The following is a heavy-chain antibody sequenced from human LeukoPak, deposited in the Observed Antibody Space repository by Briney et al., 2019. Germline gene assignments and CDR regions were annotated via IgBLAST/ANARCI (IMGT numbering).Heavy chain of an antibody. V-gene: IGHV1-2*06. D-gene: IGHD2-15*01. J-gene: IGHJ4*02. CDR3: ARARNYCSGGSCYYFDY. CDR1: GYTFTGYY. Sequence: ASVPVSCTASGYTFTGYYMHWVRQAPGQGLEWMGRINPNSGGTNYAQKFQGRVTMTRDTSISTAYMELSRLRSDDTAVYYCARARNYCSGGSCYYFDYWGQGTLVTVSS. CDR2: INPNSGGT.